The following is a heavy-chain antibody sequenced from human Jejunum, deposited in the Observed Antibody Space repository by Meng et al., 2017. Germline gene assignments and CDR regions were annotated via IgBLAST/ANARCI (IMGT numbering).Heavy chain of an antibody. J-gene: IGHJ4*02. CDR1: GGSVSRAGYQ. D-gene: IGHD1-26*01. CDR2: AST. V-gene: IGHV4-61*08. Sequence: VQLQESGPGLVRPSETLCLICTVAGGSVSRAGYQWGWIRQHPGKGLEWIGYASTNYNPSLKSRVTISLETSRNQFSLSLSSVTAADTAVYYCARDHMGSLDYWGQGILVTVSS. CDR3: ARDHMGSLDY.